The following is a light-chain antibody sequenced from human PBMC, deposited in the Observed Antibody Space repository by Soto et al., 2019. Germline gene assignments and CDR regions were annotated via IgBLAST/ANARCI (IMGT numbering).Light chain of an antibody. V-gene: IGKV1-6*01. Sequence: AIQMTQSQSSLSASVGDRVTITGLTSQDISNYLDWYQQKPGKAPKLLIYAASRLQSGVPSRFSGSGSGTDFTLTISSLQPEDFATYYCLQDYNYPRTFGQGTKVDIK. J-gene: IGKJ1*01. CDR3: LQDYNYPRT. CDR2: AAS. CDR1: QDISNY.